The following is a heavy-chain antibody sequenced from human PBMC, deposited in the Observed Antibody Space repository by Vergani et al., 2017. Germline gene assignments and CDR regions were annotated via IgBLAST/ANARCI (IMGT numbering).Heavy chain of an antibody. D-gene: IGHD2-21*01. CDR3: FYRKTGCVTNDCFYPFYYYYSMDV. V-gene: IGHV2-5*04. CDR1: GFSLNTRGVS. J-gene: IGHJ6*03. CDR2: SYWNDDQ. Sequence: QITLKESGPTLVKPTQTLTLTCTFSGFSLNTRGVSVAWIRQPPGKALDWLALSYWNDDQHYSHSLNNRVTITKDTSKNQVVITMTNMDYVDTGTYYGFYRKTGCVTNDCFYPFYYYYSMDVRGIGNTVTVSS.